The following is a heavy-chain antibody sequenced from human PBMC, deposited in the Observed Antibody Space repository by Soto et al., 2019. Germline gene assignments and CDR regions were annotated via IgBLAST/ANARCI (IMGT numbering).Heavy chain of an antibody. CDR2: IKTKTDGGTT. CDR3: XTCSRGDCYVDYYGMDV. Sequence: GGSLRLSCAASGFTFTCAWVNWVRQAPGKGLEWVGRIKTKTDGGTTDYAEPVKGRFTISRDDSKNTVYLQMTSLKTEDTGEYYCXTCSRGDCYVDYYGMDVWGQGTTVTVSS. D-gene: IGHD2-21*02. J-gene: IGHJ6*02. CDR1: GFTFTCAW. V-gene: IGHV3-15*01.